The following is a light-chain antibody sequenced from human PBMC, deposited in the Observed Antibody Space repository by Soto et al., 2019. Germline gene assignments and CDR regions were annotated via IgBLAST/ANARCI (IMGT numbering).Light chain of an antibody. CDR3: SSFTTSNPVV. V-gene: IGLV2-14*01. CDR2: EVT. CDR1: SSDIGHYNY. Sequence: QSVLTQPASVSESPGQSITISCTGTSSDIGHYNYVSWYQQHPGKAPKLMIYEVTNRPSGISFRFSGSKSGNTASLTISGLQAEDEADYYCSSFTTSNPVVFGGGTQLTVL. J-gene: IGLJ2*01.